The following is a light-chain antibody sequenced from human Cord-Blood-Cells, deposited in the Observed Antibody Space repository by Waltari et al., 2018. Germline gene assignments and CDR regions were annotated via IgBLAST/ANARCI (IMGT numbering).Light chain of an antibody. CDR2: DAS. CDR1: QSVSSY. CDR3: QQRSNWLLT. V-gene: IGKV3-11*01. J-gene: IGKJ4*01. Sequence: EIVLTQSPATLSLSPGERATLCCSASQSVSSYLAWYQQKPGQAPRLLIYDASNRATGIPARFSGSGSGTDFTLTISSLEPEDFAVYYCQQRSNWLLTFGGGTKVEIK.